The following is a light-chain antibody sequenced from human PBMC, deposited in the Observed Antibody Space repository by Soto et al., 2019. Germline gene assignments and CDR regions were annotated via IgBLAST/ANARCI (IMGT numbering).Light chain of an antibody. CDR2: DVS. CDR3: SSYAGNYVYV. J-gene: IGLJ1*01. Sequence: QSVLTQPRSVSGSPGQSGTIAFTGTSSDVGGYNYVSWYQRHAGKGPKLIIYDVSERPSGVPDRFSASKSGNTASLTISGLQAEDEADYYCSSYAGNYVYVFGSGTKVTVL. V-gene: IGLV2-11*01. CDR1: SSDVGGYNY.